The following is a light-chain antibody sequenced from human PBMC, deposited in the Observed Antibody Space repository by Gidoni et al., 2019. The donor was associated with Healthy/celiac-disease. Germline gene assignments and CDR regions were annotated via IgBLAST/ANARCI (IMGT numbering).Light chain of an antibody. Sequence: IVMTQSPLSLTVTPGEPASISCRSSQSLLHSNGYNYLDWYLQKPGQSPQLRIYLGSNRASGVPDRFSGSGSGTDFTLKISRGAAEDVGVYYFMQALQIALTFGGGTKVEIK. CDR3: MQALQIALT. CDR1: QSLLHSNGYNY. CDR2: LGS. J-gene: IGKJ4*01. V-gene: IGKV2-28*01.